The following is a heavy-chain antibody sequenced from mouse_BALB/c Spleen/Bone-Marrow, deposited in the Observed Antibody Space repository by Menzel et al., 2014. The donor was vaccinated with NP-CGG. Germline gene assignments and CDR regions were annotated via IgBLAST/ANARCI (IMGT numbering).Heavy chain of an antibody. V-gene: IGHV1-18*01. J-gene: IGHJ1*01. CDR3: ASYYGNYWYFDV. Sequence: VQLKESGPELVKPGASMKISCKASGYSFTGYTMNWVKQSHGKNLEWIGLVSPYNGGTSYNQKFKGKATLTVDKSSSTAYMELLSLTSEDSAVYYCASYYGNYWYFDVWGAGTAVTVSS. CDR2: VSPYNGGT. D-gene: IGHD2-1*01. CDR1: GYSFTGYT.